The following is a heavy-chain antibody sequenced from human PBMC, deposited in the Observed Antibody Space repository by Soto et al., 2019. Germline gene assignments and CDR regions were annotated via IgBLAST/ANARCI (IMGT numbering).Heavy chain of an antibody. D-gene: IGHD3-3*01. CDR2: MNPNSGNT. V-gene: IGHV1-8*01. CDR3: ARGTGIRFHNWFDP. J-gene: IGHJ5*02. Sequence: ASVKVSCKASGYTFTSYDINWVRQATGQGLEWMGWMNPNSGNTGYAQKFQGRVTMTRNTSISTAYMELSSLRSEDTAVYYCARGTGIRFHNWFDPWGQGTLVTVSS. CDR1: GYTFTSYD.